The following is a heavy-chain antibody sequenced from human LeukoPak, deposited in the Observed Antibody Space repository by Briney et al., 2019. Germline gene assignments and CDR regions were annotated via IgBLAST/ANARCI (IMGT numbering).Heavy chain of an antibody. Sequence: ASVKVSCKASGGTFSSYAISWVRQAPGQGLEWMGRIIPIFGIANYAQKFQGRVTITADKSTSTAYMELSSLRSEGTAVYYCARGEMATIDNYYYYGMDVWGQGTTVTVSS. D-gene: IGHD5-24*01. CDR1: GGTFSSYA. V-gene: IGHV1-69*04. J-gene: IGHJ6*02. CDR3: ARGEMATIDNYYYYGMDV. CDR2: IIPIFGIA.